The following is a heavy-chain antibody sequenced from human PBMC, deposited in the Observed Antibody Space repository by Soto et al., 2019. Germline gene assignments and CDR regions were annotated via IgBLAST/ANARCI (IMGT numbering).Heavy chain of an antibody. V-gene: IGHV1-18*04. D-gene: IGHD3-22*01. Sequence: ASVKVSCKASGYTFTRYGISWVRQAPGQGLEWMGWISGYNDNTKDARKFQGRVTMTTDTSTSTAYMELRSLRSDDTAVYYCARDNYENSGYFDYWGQGTLVTVSS. CDR2: ISGYNDNT. J-gene: IGHJ4*02. CDR3: ARDNYENSGYFDY. CDR1: GYTFTRYG.